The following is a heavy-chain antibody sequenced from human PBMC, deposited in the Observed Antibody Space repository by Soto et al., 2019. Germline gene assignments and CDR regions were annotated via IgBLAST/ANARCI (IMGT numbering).Heavy chain of an antibody. D-gene: IGHD6-19*01. Sequence: QMQLVESGGGVVQPGRSLRLSCAASGFTFSTYAMHWVRQAPGKGLEWVALISYDGTNKYYPDSVKGRFTISRDNSKNTLYLQMNSLRPEDTAVYYCARNRARIAVAATPYYYYGMDVWGQGTTVTVSS. CDR2: ISYDGTNK. J-gene: IGHJ6*02. V-gene: IGHV3-30-3*01. CDR3: ARNRARIAVAATPYYYYGMDV. CDR1: GFTFSTYA.